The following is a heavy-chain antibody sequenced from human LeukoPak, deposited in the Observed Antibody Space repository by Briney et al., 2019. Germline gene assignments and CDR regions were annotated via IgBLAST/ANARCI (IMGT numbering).Heavy chain of an antibody. V-gene: IGHV1-18*04. J-gene: IGHJ3*02. CDR2: ISVYNGNT. Sequence: ASEKVSCKASGYTFTTYGISWVRQAPGQGLEWMGWISVYNGNTDYAQNLQGRVTMTTDTSTSTAYMELWSLRSDDTAVYYCARDPRTVAGLGFDIWGEGTMVTVSS. CDR3: ARDPRTVAGLGFDI. D-gene: IGHD4-11*01. CDR1: GYTFTTYG.